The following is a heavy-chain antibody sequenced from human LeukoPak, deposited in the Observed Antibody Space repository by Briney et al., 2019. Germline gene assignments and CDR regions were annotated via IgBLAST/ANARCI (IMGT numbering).Heavy chain of an antibody. D-gene: IGHD3-22*01. V-gene: IGHV1-69*06. CDR3: ATLGFTGSSGYYSDY. J-gene: IGHJ4*02. CDR1: GGTFSSYA. CDR2: IIPIFGTA. Sequence: SVKVSCKASGGTFSSYAISWVRQAPGQGLEWMGGIIPIFGTANYAQKFQGRVTITADKSTSTAYMELSSMRSEDTAVYYCATLGFTGSSGYYSDYWGQGTLVTVSS.